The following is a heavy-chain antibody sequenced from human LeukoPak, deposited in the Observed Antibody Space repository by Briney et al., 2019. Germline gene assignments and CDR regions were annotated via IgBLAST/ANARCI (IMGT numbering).Heavy chain of an antibody. Sequence: GASVKVSCKASGHIFTSYYIHWVRQAPGQGLEWMGIINPSGGGTSYEQKFQGRVTMTSDTSTSTVYMELSSLRSEDTAVYYCAAVEMATMAAFDIWGQGTLVTVSS. CDR1: GHIFTSYY. J-gene: IGHJ3*02. CDR2: INPSGGGT. D-gene: IGHD5-24*01. CDR3: AAVEMATMAAFDI. V-gene: IGHV1-46*01.